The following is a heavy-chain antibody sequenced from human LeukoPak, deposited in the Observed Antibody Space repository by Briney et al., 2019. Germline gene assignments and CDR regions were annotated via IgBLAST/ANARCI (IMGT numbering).Heavy chain of an antibody. CDR1: GFTFSDYY. CDR3: ARDPCSGGSCRPPDY. Sequence: GGSLRLSCAASGFTFSDYYMSWIRQAPGKGLEWVSSISSSSSYIYYADSVKGRFTISRDNAKNSLYLQMNSLRAEDTAVYYCARDPCSGGSCRPPDYWGQGTLVTVSS. J-gene: IGHJ4*02. CDR2: ISSSSSYI. V-gene: IGHV3-11*06. D-gene: IGHD2-15*01.